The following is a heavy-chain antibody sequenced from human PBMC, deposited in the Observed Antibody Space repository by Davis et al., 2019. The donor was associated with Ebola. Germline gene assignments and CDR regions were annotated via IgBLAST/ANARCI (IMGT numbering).Heavy chain of an antibody. D-gene: IGHD3-22*01. CDR2: INAGNGNT. CDR1: GYTFTSYA. J-gene: IGHJ4*02. CDR3: ARDLYYDSSGTLDY. V-gene: IGHV1-3*01. Sequence: AASVKVSCKASGYTFTSYAMHWVRQAPGQRPEWMGWINAGNGNTKYSQKFQGRVTITRDTSASTAYMELSSLRSEDTAVYYCARDLYYDSSGTLDYWGQGTLVTVSS.